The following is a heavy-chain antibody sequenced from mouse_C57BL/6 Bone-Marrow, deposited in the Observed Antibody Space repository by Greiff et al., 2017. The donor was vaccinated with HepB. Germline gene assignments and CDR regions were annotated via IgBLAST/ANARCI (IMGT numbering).Heavy chain of an antibody. D-gene: IGHD5-1*01. CDR3: ARRAVPRYFDV. CDR2: ISSGSSTI. CDR1: GFTFSDYG. J-gene: IGHJ1*03. Sequence: EVKLEESGGGLVKPGGSLKLSCAASGFTFSDYGMHWVRQAPEKGLEWVAYISSGSSTIYYADTVKGRFTISRDNAKNTLFLQMTSLRSEDTAMYYCARRAVPRYFDVWGTGTTVTVSS. V-gene: IGHV5-17*01.